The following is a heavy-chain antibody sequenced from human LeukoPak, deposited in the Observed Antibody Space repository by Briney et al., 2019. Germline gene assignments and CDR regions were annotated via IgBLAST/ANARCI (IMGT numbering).Heavy chain of an antibody. Sequence: ASVKVSCKASGYTFTSYNIHWVRQAPGQGLEWMGIINPTGGSTGYAQKFQGRVTMTRDTSTTTVYMEMSSLRSEDTAVYYCARDIAGGWNYFDYWGKGTLVTVSS. CDR2: INPTGGST. J-gene: IGHJ4*02. V-gene: IGHV1-46*01. CDR1: GYTFTSYN. D-gene: IGHD1-14*01. CDR3: ARDIAGGWNYFDY.